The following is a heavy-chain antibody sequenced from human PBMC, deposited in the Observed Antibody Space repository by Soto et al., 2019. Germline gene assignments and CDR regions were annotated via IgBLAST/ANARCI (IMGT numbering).Heavy chain of an antibody. CDR3: ARGRTGSGYFDY. V-gene: IGHV4-4*02. D-gene: IGHD1-1*01. J-gene: IGHJ4*02. CDR1: SGSVSSSNW. CDR2: ISHSGST. Sequence: SETLSLTCAVSSGSVSSSNWWSWVRQPPGKGLEWLGEISHSGSTNYNPSLKSRVTISVDKSKNQFFLEVSSVTAADTAVYSCARGRTGSGYFDYWGLGTLVTVSS.